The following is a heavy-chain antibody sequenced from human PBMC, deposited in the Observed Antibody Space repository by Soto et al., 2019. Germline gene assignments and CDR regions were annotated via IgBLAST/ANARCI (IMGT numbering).Heavy chain of an antibody. CDR3: ARTTAVPNTLRSRYFFDF. V-gene: IGHV4-34*01. D-gene: IGHD3-9*01. J-gene: IGHJ4*02. CDR2: INHSGST. Sequence: SETLSLTCAVYGGSFSGYYWSWIRQPPGKGLEWIGEINHSGSTNYNPSLKSRVTISVDTSKNQFSLKLSSVTAADTALYYCARTTAVPNTLRSRYFFDFWGQGTLVTVSS. CDR1: GGSFSGYY.